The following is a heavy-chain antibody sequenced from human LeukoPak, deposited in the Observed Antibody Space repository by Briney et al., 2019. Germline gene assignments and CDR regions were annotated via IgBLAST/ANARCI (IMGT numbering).Heavy chain of an antibody. CDR2: IYTRGST. J-gene: IGHJ4*02. V-gene: IGHV4-4*07. CDR1: GGSINNYY. D-gene: IGHD2-15*01. CDR3: ARDWDIVAD. Sequence: PSETLSLTCTVFGGSINNYYWSWIRQPAGKGLEWIGRIYTRGSTNYNPSLKSRVTMSVDTSKNQFSLKLGSVTAADTAVYYCARDWDIVADWGQGTLVTVSS.